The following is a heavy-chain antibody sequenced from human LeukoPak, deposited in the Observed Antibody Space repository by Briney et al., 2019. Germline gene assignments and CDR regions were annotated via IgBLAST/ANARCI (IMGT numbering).Heavy chain of an antibody. CDR3: ARQWLDKRKFDY. Sequence: SETLSLTCTVSGGSISSSSYYWGWIRQPPGKGLEWIGGIYHSGNTYYNPSLKSRVTISVDTSKNQFSLQLNSVTPEDTAVYYCARQWLDKRKFDYWGQGTLVTVSS. D-gene: IGHD6-19*01. CDR1: GGSISSSSYY. J-gene: IGHJ4*02. CDR2: IYHSGNT. V-gene: IGHV4-39*07.